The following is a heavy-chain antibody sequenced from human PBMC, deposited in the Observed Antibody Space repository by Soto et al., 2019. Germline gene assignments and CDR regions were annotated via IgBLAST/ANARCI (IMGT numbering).Heavy chain of an antibody. CDR2: INHSGST. J-gene: IGHJ4*02. V-gene: IGHV4-34*01. D-gene: IGHD2-8*01. CDR1: GGSFSGYY. CDR3: ARGSCTNGVCQLDY. Sequence: QVQLQQWGAGLLKPSETLSLTCAVYGGSFSGYYWSWICQPPGKGLEWIGEINHSGSTNYNPSLKSRVTISVDTSKNQFSLKLSSVTAADTAVYYCARGSCTNGVCQLDYWGQGTLVTVSS.